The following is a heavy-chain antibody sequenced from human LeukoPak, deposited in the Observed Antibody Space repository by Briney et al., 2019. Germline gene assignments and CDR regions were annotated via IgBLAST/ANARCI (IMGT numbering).Heavy chain of an antibody. D-gene: IGHD1-26*01. V-gene: IGHV3-23*01. J-gene: IGHJ4*02. Sequence: GGSLRLSCAASGFTFSSYAMSWVRQAPGKGLEWVSAISGSGGSTYYADSVEGRFTISRDNSKNTLYLQMNSLRAEDAAIYYCAKAFAFVGANFFDYWGQGTLVTVSS. CDR2: ISGSGGST. CDR3: AKAFAFVGANFFDY. CDR1: GFTFSSYA.